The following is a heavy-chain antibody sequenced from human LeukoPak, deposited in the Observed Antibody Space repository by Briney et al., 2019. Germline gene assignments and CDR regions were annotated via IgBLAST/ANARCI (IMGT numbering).Heavy chain of an antibody. CDR1: GGSFSGYY. Sequence: SETLSLTCAVYGGSFSGYYWSWIRQPPGKGLEWNGEINHSGSTNYNPSLKSRVTISVDTSKNQFSLKLSSVTAADTAVYYCARVDVYRSDRAFDYWGQGTLVTVSS. CDR3: ARVDVYRSDRAFDY. CDR2: INHSGST. V-gene: IGHV4-34*01. J-gene: IGHJ4*02. D-gene: IGHD4-11*01.